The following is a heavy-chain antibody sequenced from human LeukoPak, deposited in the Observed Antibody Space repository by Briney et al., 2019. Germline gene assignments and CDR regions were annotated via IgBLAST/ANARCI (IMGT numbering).Heavy chain of an antibody. CDR2: IYYSGTA. D-gene: IGHD4-17*01. J-gene: IGHJ4*02. CDR1: GGSISSGGYY. V-gene: IGHV4-31*03. Sequence: SETLSLTCTVSGGSISSGGYYWSWVRQYPEKGLEWIGYIYYSGTAYYNPSLKSRVTMSVDTSKNQFSLKLDSVTAADTAVYYCARFSNDHGVKFDYWGQGTLVTVSS. CDR3: ARFSNDHGVKFDY.